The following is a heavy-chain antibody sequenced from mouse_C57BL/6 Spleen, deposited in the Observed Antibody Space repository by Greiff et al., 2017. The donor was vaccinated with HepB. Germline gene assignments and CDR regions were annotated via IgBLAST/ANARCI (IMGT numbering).Heavy chain of an antibody. D-gene: IGHD3-2*02. J-gene: IGHJ2*01. Sequence: QVHVKQSGPELVKPGASVKISCKASGYAFSSSWMNWVKQRPGKGLEWIGRIYPGDGDTNYNGKSKGKSTLTADNSSSTAYMQLSSLTSEYSAVYFCARHDSSGYPYYFDYWGQGTTLTVSS. CDR1: GYAFSSSW. CDR2: IYPGDGDT. V-gene: IGHV1-82*01. CDR3: ARHDSSGYPYYFDY.